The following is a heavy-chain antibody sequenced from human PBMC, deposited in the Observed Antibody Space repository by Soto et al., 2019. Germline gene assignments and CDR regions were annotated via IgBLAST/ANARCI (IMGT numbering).Heavy chain of an antibody. CDR2: ISYDGSNK. CDR1: GFTFSSYG. D-gene: IGHD4-17*01. Sequence: HPGGSLRLSCAASGFTFSSYGMHWVRQAPGKGLEWVAVISYDGSNKYYADSVKGRFTISRDNSKNTLYLQMNSLRAEDTAVYYCAKDRYGALHWFDPWGQGTLVTVSS. CDR3: AKDRYGALHWFDP. J-gene: IGHJ5*02. V-gene: IGHV3-30*18.